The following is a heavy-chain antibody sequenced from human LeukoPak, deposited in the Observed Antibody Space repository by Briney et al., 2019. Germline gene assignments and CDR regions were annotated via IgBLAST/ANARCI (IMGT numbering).Heavy chain of an antibody. CDR2: ISAHNGNT. D-gene: IGHD6-19*01. Sequence: GASVKVSCKASGFTFTTYAFSWVRQAPGQGLEWMGWISAHNGNTNYAQKLQGRVTMTTDTSTNTAYMELRSLRFDDTAVYYCAWHFSSGWPLEALDVWGQGTLVTVSS. J-gene: IGHJ3*01. V-gene: IGHV1-18*01. CDR1: GFTFTTYA. CDR3: AWHFSSGWPLEALDV.